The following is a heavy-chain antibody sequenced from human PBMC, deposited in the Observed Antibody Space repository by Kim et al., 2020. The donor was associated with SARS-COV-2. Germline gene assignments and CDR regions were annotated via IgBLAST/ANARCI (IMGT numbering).Heavy chain of an antibody. D-gene: IGHD2-21*01. CDR2: IYPGDSDT. CDR1: GYSFTSYW. Sequence: GESLKISCKGSGYSFTSYWIGWVRQMPGKGLEWMGIIYPGDSDTRYSPSFQGQVTISADKSISTAYLQWSSLKASDTAMYYCARQNCLTVSCGGAVDYWGQGTLVTVSS. V-gene: IGHV5-51*01. CDR3: ARQNCLTVSCGGAVDY. J-gene: IGHJ4*02.